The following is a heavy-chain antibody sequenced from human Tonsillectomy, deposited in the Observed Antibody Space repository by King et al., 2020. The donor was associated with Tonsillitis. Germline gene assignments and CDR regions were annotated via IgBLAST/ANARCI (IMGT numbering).Heavy chain of an antibody. D-gene: IGHD1-26*01. J-gene: IGHJ3*02. CDR1: RFTFSSYS. V-gene: IGHV3-74*01. CDR3: ATSGRYVFAFDM. Sequence: VQLVESGGGLVQPGGSLRLSCAASRFTFSSYSMHWVRQAPGKGLVWVSNINSDGSSTTYADSVRGRFTISRDNAKNTLYLQMNSLRAEDTAVYYCATSGRYVFAFDMWGQGTMVTVSA. CDR2: INSDGSST.